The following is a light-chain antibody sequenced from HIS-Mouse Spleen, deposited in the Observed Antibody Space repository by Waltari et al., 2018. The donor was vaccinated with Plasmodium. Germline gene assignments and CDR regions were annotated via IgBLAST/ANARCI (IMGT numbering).Light chain of an antibody. J-gene: IGKJ2*01. CDR2: GAS. V-gene: IGKV3-20*01. Sequence: IALTQSLGHLSLSLGQSATLTCRASQSVSSSYLAGYQQNPGPAPRLLIYGASSRATSIPVRFSGSGSGTDFTLTISRLEPEDFAVYYCQQYGSSPYTFGQGTKLEIK. CDR1: QSVSSSY. CDR3: QQYGSSPYT.